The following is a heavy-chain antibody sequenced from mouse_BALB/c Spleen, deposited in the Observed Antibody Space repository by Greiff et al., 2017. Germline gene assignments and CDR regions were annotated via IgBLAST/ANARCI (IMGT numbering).Heavy chain of an antibody. V-gene: IGHV3-2*02. J-gene: IGHJ3*01. Sequence: EVKLMESGPGLVKPSQSLSLTCTVTGYSITSYYAWNWIRPFPGNILEWMGYISYSGSTSYNPSLKSRIAITRDTSKNQFFLQLNSLTTEDTATYYCARSRSGYGAYWGQGTLVTVSA. CDR2: ISYSGST. CDR1: GYSITSYYA. CDR3: ARSRSGYGAY. D-gene: IGHD3-1*01.